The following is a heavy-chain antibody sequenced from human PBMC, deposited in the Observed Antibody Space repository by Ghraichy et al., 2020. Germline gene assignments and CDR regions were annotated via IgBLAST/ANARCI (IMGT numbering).Heavy chain of an antibody. CDR3: ARGVGSCTGASCYGFGY. Sequence: ASVKVSCKASGFTFTNYAIQWVRLAPGQRLEWLGWINAGTGNPKYSQNFQGRVTITRDTSATTVYMELSSLRSEDTAVYFCARGVGSCTGASCYGFGYWGQGTLVTVSS. V-gene: IGHV1-3*01. D-gene: IGHD2-8*02. CDR1: GFTFTNYA. J-gene: IGHJ4*02. CDR2: INAGTGNP.